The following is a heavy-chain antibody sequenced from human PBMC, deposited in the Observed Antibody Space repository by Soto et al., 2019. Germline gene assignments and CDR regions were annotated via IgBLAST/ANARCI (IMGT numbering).Heavy chain of an antibody. CDR1: GGSISSGDYY. J-gene: IGHJ3*02. D-gene: IGHD2-15*01. Sequence: SETLSLTCTVSGGSISSGDYYWSWIRQPPGKGLEWIGYIYYSGSTYYNPSLKSRVTISVDTSKNQFSLKLSSVTAADTAVYYCAWWRVVVVAAKGADAFDIWGQGAMVTVSS. V-gene: IGHV4-30-4*01. CDR2: IYYSGST. CDR3: AWWRVVVVAAKGADAFDI.